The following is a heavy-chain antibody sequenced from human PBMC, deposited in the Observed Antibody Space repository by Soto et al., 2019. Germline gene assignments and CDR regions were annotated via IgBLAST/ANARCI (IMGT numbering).Heavy chain of an antibody. V-gene: IGHV1-18*01. D-gene: IGHD3-10*01. CDR3: AREGYYCSGSVYNGWEMYV. J-gene: IGHJ6*02. Sequence: GASVKVSCKASGYIFNSFGISWVRQAPGQGLEWIGWISAYSGNTNYAQKVQGRATLTIDTSTSTAYMELRSLRSDDTAVYYCAREGYYCSGSVYNGWEMYVWGLGTTVTVSS. CDR1: GYIFNSFG. CDR2: ISAYSGNT.